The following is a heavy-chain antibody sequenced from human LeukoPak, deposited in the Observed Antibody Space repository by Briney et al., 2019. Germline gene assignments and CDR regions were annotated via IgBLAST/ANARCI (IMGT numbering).Heavy chain of an antibody. J-gene: IGHJ1*01. CDR3: ARGFPGTTVTTYFQH. Sequence: PSETLSLTCAVYGGSFSGYYWSWMRQPPGKGLEWIGEINHSGSTNYNPSLKSRVTISVDTSKNQFSLKLSSVTAADTAVYYCARGFPGTTVTTYFQHWGQGTLVTVSS. D-gene: IGHD4-17*01. CDR2: INHSGST. CDR1: GGSFSGYY. V-gene: IGHV4-34*01.